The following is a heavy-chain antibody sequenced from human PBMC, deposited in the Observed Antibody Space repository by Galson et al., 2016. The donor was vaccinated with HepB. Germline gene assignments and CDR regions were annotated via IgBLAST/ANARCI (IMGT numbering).Heavy chain of an antibody. CDR1: GFTFSDYY. Sequence: SLRLSCAASGFTFSDYYMTWIRQAPGKGLECISYISSFSSNTNYADSVKGRFTISRDNAKNSLYLQMNSLRAEDTAVYYCATAGTGLAARKFDSWGQGTLVTVSS. CDR3: ATAGTGLAARKFDS. V-gene: IGHV3-11*06. J-gene: IGHJ4*02. CDR2: ISSFSSNT. D-gene: IGHD6-6*01.